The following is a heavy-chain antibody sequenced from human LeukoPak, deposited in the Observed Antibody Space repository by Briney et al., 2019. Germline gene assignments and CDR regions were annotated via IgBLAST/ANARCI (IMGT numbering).Heavy chain of an antibody. V-gene: IGHV3-7*01. CDR2: IKQDGSEK. CDR1: GFTFSSYW. CDR3: ARGGGPAYYYDSSGYYFFDY. J-gene: IGHJ4*02. Sequence: GGSLRLSCAASGFTFSSYWMSWVRQAPGKGLEWVANIKQDGSEKYYVDSVKGRFTISRDNAKNSLYLQMNSLRAEDTAVYYCARGGGPAYYYDSSGYYFFDYWGQGTLVTVSS. D-gene: IGHD3-22*01.